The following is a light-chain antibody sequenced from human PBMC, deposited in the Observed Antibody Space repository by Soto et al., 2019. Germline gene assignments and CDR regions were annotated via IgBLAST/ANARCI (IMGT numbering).Light chain of an antibody. CDR2: DAS. V-gene: IGKV1-33*01. Sequence: DIQMTQSPSSLSASVGDRVTITCQARQDISNYLNWYQQKPGKAPKLLIYDASNLETGVPSRFSGSGSGTHFTFTISSLQPEDIATYYCQQYDNLLFTFGPGTKVDIK. J-gene: IGKJ3*01. CDR3: QQYDNLLFT. CDR1: QDISNY.